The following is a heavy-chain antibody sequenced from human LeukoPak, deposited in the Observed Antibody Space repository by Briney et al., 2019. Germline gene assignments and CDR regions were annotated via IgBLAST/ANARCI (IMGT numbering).Heavy chain of an antibody. CDR2: ISTSSSYI. V-gene: IGHV3-21*01. D-gene: IGHD4-17*01. CDR1: GFTFSSYN. Sequence: GGSLRLSCAVSGFTFSSYNMNWVRQAPGKGLEWVSSISTSSSYIYYADSVKGRFTISRDNAKNSLYLQMNSLRAEDTAVYYCAKTTDNYYYYYMDVWGKGTTVTVSS. J-gene: IGHJ6*03. CDR3: AKTTDNYYYYYMDV.